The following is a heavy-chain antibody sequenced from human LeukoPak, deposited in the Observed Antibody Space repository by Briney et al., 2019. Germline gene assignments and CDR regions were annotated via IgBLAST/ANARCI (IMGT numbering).Heavy chain of an antibody. CDR3: AKDSDSSSWPPSIDY. J-gene: IGHJ4*02. Sequence: GASLRLSCAASGFTFSSYAMSWVRQAPGKGLEWVSAISGSGGSTYYADSVKGRFTISRDNSKNTLYLQMNSLRAEDTAVYYCAKDSDSSSWPPSIDYWGQGTLVTASS. V-gene: IGHV3-23*01. D-gene: IGHD6-13*01. CDR1: GFTFSSYA. CDR2: ISGSGGST.